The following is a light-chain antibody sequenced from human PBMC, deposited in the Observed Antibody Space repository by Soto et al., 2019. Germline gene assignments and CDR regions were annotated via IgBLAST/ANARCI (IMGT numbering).Light chain of an antibody. J-gene: IGKJ3*01. CDR3: QQFGSSPGFT. V-gene: IGKV3-15*01. CDR1: QSLSRN. CDR2: GAS. Sequence: EILMTQSPATLSVSPGERATLSCRASQSLSRNLAWYQQKPGQAPRLLIYGASTRASGVPARFSGSGSGTEFTLTISRLEPEDFAVYYCQQFGSSPGFTFGPGTKVDIK.